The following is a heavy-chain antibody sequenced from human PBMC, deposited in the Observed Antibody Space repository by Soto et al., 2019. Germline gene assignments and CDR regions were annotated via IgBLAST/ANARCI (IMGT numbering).Heavy chain of an antibody. D-gene: IGHD2-15*01. Sequence: GASVKVSCKDSGYTITSYGISWVRQAPGQGLEWMGWISAYNGNTNYAQKLQGRVTMTTDTSTSTAYMELRSLRSDDTAVYYCARDVVVVAATRYYYYGMDVWGQGTTVTVSS. V-gene: IGHV1-18*01. CDR3: ARDVVVVAATRYYYYGMDV. CDR2: ISAYNGNT. J-gene: IGHJ6*02. CDR1: GYTITSYG.